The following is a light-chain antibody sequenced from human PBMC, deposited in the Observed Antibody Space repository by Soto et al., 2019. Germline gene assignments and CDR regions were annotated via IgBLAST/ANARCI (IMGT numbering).Light chain of an antibody. CDR3: QQRSNWPPIFT. CDR1: QSVSSS. J-gene: IGKJ3*01. CDR2: DIS. V-gene: IGKV3-11*01. Sequence: EIVLTQSPATLSLSPGERATLSCRASQSVSSSLAWYQQKPGQAPRLLLYDISNRATDIPARFSGSGSETDFTLTISSLEPEDFAVYYCQQRSNWPPIFTFGPGTKVDIK.